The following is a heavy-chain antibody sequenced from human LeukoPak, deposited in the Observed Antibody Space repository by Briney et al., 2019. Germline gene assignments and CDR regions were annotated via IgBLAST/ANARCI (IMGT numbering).Heavy chain of an antibody. CDR1: GGSFSGYY. CDR3: ARGQLFRAY. CDR2: IHYSGSA. Sequence: PSETLSLTCAVYGGSFSGYYWTWIRQPPGKGLEWIGEIHYSGSATYNPSLKSRVTISVDTSKNQFSLKLNSVTAADTAVYYCARGQLFRAYWSRGTPVTVSS. V-gene: IGHV4-34*01. D-gene: IGHD3-10*02. J-gene: IGHJ4*02.